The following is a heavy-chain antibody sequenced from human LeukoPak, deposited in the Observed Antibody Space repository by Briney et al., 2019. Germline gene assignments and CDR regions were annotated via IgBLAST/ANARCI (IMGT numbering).Heavy chain of an antibody. CDR3: ARVWFGELLLFY. CDR1: GYTFTGYY. CDR2: INPNSGGT. Sequence: ASAKVSCKASGYTFTGYYMHWVRQAPGQGLEWMGWINPNSGGTNYAQKFQGRVTMTRDTSISTAYMELSRLRSDDTAVYYCARVWFGELLLFYWGQGTLVTVSS. D-gene: IGHD3-10*01. V-gene: IGHV1-2*02. J-gene: IGHJ4*02.